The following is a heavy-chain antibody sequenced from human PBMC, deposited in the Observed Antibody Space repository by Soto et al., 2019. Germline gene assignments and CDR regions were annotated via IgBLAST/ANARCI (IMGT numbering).Heavy chain of an antibody. CDR1: GFTFSNYD. CDR3: AVNNLPRSSSWYDYYYYGMDV. V-gene: IGHV3-13*01. CDR2: IDSAGNT. D-gene: IGHD6-13*01. Sequence: PGGSLRLSCAASGFTFSNYDMHWVRQPTGKGLEWVSSIDSAGNTYYPGSVKGRFTISRENAKNSLYLQMNSLRAEDTAVYYCAVNNLPRSSSWYDYYYYGMDVWDQGTTVTV. J-gene: IGHJ6*02.